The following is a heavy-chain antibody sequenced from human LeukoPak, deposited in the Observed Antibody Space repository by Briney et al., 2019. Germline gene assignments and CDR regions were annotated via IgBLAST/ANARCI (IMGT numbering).Heavy chain of an antibody. CDR3: ARGSVTPDAGY. V-gene: IGHV7-4-1*02. CDR1: GYTFTSYT. J-gene: IGHJ4*02. Sequence: AASVKVSCKASGYTFTSYTVNWVRQAPGQGLEWMGWINTNTGNPTYTRAFAGRFVFSLDASVNTAYLQISSLKAEDTAVYYCARGSVTPDAGYWGPGTLVTVSS. D-gene: IGHD4-17*01. CDR2: INTNTGNP.